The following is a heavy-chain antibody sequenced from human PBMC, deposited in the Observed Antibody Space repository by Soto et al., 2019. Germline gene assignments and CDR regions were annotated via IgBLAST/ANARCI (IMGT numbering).Heavy chain of an antibody. V-gene: IGHV1-69*13. CDR3: ARVGYYDGSP. D-gene: IGHD3-22*01. CDR1: GGTFSSYA. Sequence: ASVKVSCKASGGTFSSYAISWARQAPGQGLEWMGGIIPIFGTANYAQKFQGRVTITADESTSTAHMELSSLRSEDTAVYYCARVGYYDGSPWGQGTLVTVSS. J-gene: IGHJ5*02. CDR2: IIPIFGTA.